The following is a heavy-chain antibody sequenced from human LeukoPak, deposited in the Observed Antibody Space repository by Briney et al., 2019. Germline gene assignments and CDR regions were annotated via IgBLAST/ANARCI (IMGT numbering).Heavy chain of an antibody. CDR1: GVSVSSGSYY. CDR2: IYYSGST. Sequence: PSETLSLTCTVSGVSVSSGSYYWSWIRQPPGKGLEWIGYIYYSGSTNYNPSLKSRVTISVDTSKNQFSLKLSSVTAADTAVYYCARVSRIQLWLDYWGQGTLVTVSS. CDR3: ARVSRIQLWLDY. V-gene: IGHV4-61*01. J-gene: IGHJ4*02. D-gene: IGHD5-18*01.